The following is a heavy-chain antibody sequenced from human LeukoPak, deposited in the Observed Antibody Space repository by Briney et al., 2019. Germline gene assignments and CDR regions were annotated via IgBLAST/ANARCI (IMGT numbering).Heavy chain of an antibody. CDR3: AKESLRGHSYGFDS. V-gene: IGHV3-23*01. D-gene: IGHD5-18*01. Sequence: PGGSLRLSCAASGFTFSSYAMSWVRQAPGKGLEWVSAISASGDTTYYADSVRGRFTISRDNSKNTLYLQMNSLRAGDTALYYCAKESLRGHSYGFDSWGQGTLVTVSS. CDR1: GFTFSSYA. J-gene: IGHJ4*02. CDR2: ISASGDTT.